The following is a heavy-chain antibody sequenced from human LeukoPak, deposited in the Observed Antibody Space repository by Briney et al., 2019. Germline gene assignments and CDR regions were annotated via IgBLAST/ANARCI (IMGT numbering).Heavy chain of an antibody. D-gene: IGHD1-26*01. CDR3: ATWAFYHSLDV. CDR1: GFTLGAFA. CDR2: IDKDGRST. V-gene: IGHV3-43*02. Sequence: GGSLRLSCAASGFTLGAFAMHWVRQAPGKGLEWVSLIDKDGRSTYYADSVKGRFTISRDNSKNSLYLQMNSLTTEDTALYYCATWAFYHSLDVWGQGTTVTVSS. J-gene: IGHJ6*02.